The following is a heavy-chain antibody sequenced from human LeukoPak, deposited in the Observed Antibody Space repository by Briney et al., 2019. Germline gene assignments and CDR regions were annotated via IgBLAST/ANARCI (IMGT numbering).Heavy chain of an antibody. CDR3: ATYTNWGAGDV. Sequence: GGSLRLSCAASGFSFSDSWMIWVRQAPGKGLEWVADINKDGSVKEYVDSVKGRFNISRDNAKNSLYLQMDSLRAEDTAVYYCATYTNWGAGDVWGQGTTVSVSS. J-gene: IGHJ6*02. D-gene: IGHD7-27*01. CDR1: GFSFSDSW. CDR2: INKDGSVK. V-gene: IGHV3-7*01.